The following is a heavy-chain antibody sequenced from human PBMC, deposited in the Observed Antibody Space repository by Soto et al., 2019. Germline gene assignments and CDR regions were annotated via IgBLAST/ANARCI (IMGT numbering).Heavy chain of an antibody. Sequence: SVKVSCKASGGTFSSYTISWVRQAPGQGLEWMGRIIPILGIANYAQKFQGRVTITADKSTSTAYMELSSLRSEDTAVYYCARAIVGATTHYYYYYGMDVWGQGTTVTVSS. V-gene: IGHV1-69*02. CDR2: IIPILGIA. D-gene: IGHD1-26*01. CDR3: ARAIVGATTHYYYYYGMDV. J-gene: IGHJ6*02. CDR1: GGTFSSYT.